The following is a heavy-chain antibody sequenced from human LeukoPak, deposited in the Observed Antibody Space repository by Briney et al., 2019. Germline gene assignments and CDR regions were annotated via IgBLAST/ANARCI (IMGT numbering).Heavy chain of an antibody. CDR2: ISAYNGNT. Sequence: GASVKVSCKASGYTFTSYGISWVRQAPGQGLEWMGWISAYNGNTNYAQKLQGRVTMTTDTSTSTAYMELRSLRSDDTAVYYWARDRRIAAAGTLSYWGQGTLVTVSS. D-gene: IGHD6-13*01. CDR3: ARDRRIAAAGTLSY. CDR1: GYTFTSYG. J-gene: IGHJ4*02. V-gene: IGHV1-18*01.